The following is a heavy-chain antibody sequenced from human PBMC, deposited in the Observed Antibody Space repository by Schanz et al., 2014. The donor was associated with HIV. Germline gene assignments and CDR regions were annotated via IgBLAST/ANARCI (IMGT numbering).Heavy chain of an antibody. CDR2: ISGGGGST. D-gene: IGHD6-19*01. V-gene: IGHV3-23*04. CDR3: AKTSYGWYFDY. CDR1: GFTFSSYA. J-gene: IGHJ4*02. Sequence: VQLVESGGGVVQPGRSLRLSCAASGFTFSSYAMSWVRQAPGKGLEWVSAISGGGGSTYYADSVKGRFTISRDNSKNTLYFQMNSLRAEDTAIYYCAKTSYGWYFDYWGQGTLVTVSS.